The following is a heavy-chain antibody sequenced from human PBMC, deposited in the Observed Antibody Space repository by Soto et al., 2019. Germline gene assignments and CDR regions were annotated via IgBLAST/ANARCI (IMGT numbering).Heavy chain of an antibody. D-gene: IGHD5-12*01. J-gene: IGHJ4*02. CDR2: IYYSGST. V-gene: IGHV4-59*01. Sequence: SETLSLTCTVSGGSISSYYWSWIRQPPGKGLEWIGNIYYSGSTNYNPSLKSRVTISVDTSKNQFSLKLSSVTAADTAVYYCARHVVATIYFDYWGQGTLVTVSS. CDR3: ARHVVATIYFDY. CDR1: GGSISSYY.